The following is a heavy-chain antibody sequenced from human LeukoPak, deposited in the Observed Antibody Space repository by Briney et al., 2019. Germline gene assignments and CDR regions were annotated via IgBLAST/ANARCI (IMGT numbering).Heavy chain of an antibody. CDR2: IYYSGST. Sequence: SETLSLTCTVSGGSISSSSYYWGWIRQPPGKGLEWIGSIYYSGSTYYNPSLKSRVTISVDTSKNQFSLKLGSVTAADTAVYYCARDGLGYCSGGSCYPGGFDPWGQGTLVTVSS. CDR1: GGSISSSSYY. CDR3: ARDGLGYCSGGSCYPGGFDP. J-gene: IGHJ5*02. D-gene: IGHD2-15*01. V-gene: IGHV4-39*02.